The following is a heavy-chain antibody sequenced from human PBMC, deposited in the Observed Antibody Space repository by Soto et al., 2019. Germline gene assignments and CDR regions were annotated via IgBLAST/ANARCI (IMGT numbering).Heavy chain of an antibody. Sequence: QVQLQESGPGLVKPSETLSLTCTVSGGTISRYYWSWIRQPPGKGLEWIGYMYNTGSTVYNPSFTSRVTISVDTSKSQFSLKLNSVTAADTAVYYGARDLWGYCGTDCYPLDVWGQGTTVTVSS. D-gene: IGHD2-21*02. CDR2: MYNTGST. V-gene: IGHV4-59*01. J-gene: IGHJ6*02. CDR3: ARDLWGYCGTDCYPLDV. CDR1: GGTISRYY.